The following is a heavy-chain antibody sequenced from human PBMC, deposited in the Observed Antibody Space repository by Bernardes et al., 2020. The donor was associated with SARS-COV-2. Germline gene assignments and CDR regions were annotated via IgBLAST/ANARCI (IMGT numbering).Heavy chain of an antibody. D-gene: IGHD3-9*01. CDR3: AKSHRDSTGYYAYYYDN. Sequence: GGSLRLSRAASGFTFSYYGMHWVRQAPGKGLEWVATVWSDSSNKYYEDSVKGRFTISRDNSKSTLYLQMNSVRAEDTAVYYCAKSHRDSTGYYAYYYDNWGQGTLVSVPS. V-gene: IGHV3-33*06. CDR1: GFTFSYYG. CDR2: VWSDSSNK. J-gene: IGHJ4*02.